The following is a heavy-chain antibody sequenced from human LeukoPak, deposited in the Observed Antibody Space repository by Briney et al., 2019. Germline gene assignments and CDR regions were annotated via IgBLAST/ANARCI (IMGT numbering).Heavy chain of an antibody. CDR2: ICGSGGNT. CDR3: AKGKTGRFLEWLLFDQ. D-gene: IGHD3-3*01. Sequence: GGSLTLSCVVSGFSFRSYAMSWIRQAAGKGLEWVSPICGSGGNTYFPAFVKGGITIFGNNYKNTLFLQIDGLGADDTADYYLAKGKTGRFLEWLLFDQWGQGPVVSVS. V-gene: IGHV3-23*01. J-gene: IGHJ4*02. CDR1: GFSFRSYA.